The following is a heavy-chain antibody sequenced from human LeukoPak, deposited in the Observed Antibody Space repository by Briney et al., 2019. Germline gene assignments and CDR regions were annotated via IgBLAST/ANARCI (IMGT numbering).Heavy chain of an antibody. CDR2: MNPNSGNT. CDR3: ARGPPYYDFWSDRYFDY. J-gene: IGHJ4*02. D-gene: IGHD3-3*01. V-gene: IGHV1-8*01. CDR1: GYTFTSYD. Sequence: ASVKVSCTASGYTFTSYDINWVRQATGQGLEWMGWMNPNSGNTGYAQKFQGRVTMTRNTSISTAYMELSSLRSEDTAVYYCARGPPYYDFWSDRYFDYWGQGTLVTVSS.